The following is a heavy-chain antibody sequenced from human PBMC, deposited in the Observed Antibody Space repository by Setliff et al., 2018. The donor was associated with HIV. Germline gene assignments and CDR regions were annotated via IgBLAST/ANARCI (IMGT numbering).Heavy chain of an antibody. Sequence: SETLSLTCTVSGDSTTSSSSYWGWIRQPPGKGLEWIGNIYYSGSTYYNPSLKSRVTISVDTSKNQFSLKLSSVTAADTAIYYCAGYCGGGSCASIWGQGTMVTVS. CDR3: AGYCGGGSCASI. D-gene: IGHD2-15*01. CDR2: IYYSGST. J-gene: IGHJ3*02. CDR1: GDSTTSSSSY. V-gene: IGHV4-39*01.